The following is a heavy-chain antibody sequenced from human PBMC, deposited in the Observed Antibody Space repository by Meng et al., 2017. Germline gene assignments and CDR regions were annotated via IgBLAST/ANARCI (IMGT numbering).Heavy chain of an antibody. J-gene: IGHJ4*02. Sequence: VPLQQWGAGLLKPSETPSLTWAVYGGSFSGYYWSWIRQPPGKGLEWIGEINHSGSTNYNPSLKSRVTISVDTSQNQFSLKLSSVTAADTAVYYCASSGYSYGYRFDYWGQGTLVTVSS. CDR2: INHSGST. V-gene: IGHV4-34*01. CDR1: GGSFSGYY. CDR3: ASSGYSYGYRFDY. D-gene: IGHD5-18*01.